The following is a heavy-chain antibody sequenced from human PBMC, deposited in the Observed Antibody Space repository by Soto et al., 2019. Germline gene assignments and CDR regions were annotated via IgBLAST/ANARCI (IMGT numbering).Heavy chain of an antibody. J-gene: IGHJ4*02. V-gene: IGHV5-51*01. CDR2: IYPGDSDT. CDR1: GYSFASYW. Sequence: PGESLKISCKGSGYSFASYWIGWVRQMPGKGLEWMGIIYPGDSDTRYSPSFQGQVTISADKSISTAYLQWSSLKASDTAMYYCARLIEGYGDIRNNYYFDYWGQGTLVSVSS. D-gene: IGHD4-17*01. CDR3: ARLIEGYGDIRNNYYFDY.